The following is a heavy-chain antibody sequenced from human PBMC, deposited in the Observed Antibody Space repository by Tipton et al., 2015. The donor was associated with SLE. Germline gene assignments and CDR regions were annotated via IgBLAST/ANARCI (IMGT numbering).Heavy chain of an antibody. CDR2: ISAYNGNT. Sequence: QSGAEVKKPGASVKVSCKASGYTFTSYGISWVRQAPGQRLEWMGWISAYNGNTNYAQKLQGRVTMTTDTSTSTAYMELRSLRSDDTAVYYCARDLAVAGTGGGGFDYWGQGTLVTVSS. J-gene: IGHJ4*02. D-gene: IGHD6-19*01. V-gene: IGHV1-18*01. CDR3: ARDLAVAGTGGGGFDY. CDR1: GYTFTSYG.